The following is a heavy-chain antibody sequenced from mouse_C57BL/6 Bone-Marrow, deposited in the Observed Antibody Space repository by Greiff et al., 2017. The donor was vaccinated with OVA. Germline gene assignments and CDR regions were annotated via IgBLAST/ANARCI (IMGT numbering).Heavy chain of an antibody. Sequence: VLLVESGAELAKPGASVKLSCKASGYTFTSYWMHWVKQRPGQGLEWIGYINPSSGYSKYNQTFKDKATLTADKSSSTAYMQLRSLTYEDSAVYSCARWGTTGGFDGWGTGTTVTVSS. V-gene: IGHV1-7*01. CDR1: GYTFTSYW. D-gene: IGHD1-1*01. CDR3: ARWGTTGGFDG. CDR2: INPSSGYS. J-gene: IGHJ1*03.